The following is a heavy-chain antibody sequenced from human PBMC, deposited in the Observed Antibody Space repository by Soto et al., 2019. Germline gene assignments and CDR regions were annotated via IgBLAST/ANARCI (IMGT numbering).Heavy chain of an antibody. CDR2: VDYSGNT. Sequence: QVQLQESGPGLVKPSETLSLTCSVSGGSISSYYWSWIRQPPGKGLEWIAYVDYSGNTYYNPSLKSRVTMSRDTSKNHLSLTLSSVTAADRAIYYCATHYSDWAFDNWGQGTLVTVSS. CDR3: ATHYSDWAFDN. D-gene: IGHD1-26*01. V-gene: IGHV4-59*08. CDR1: GGSISSYY. J-gene: IGHJ4*02.